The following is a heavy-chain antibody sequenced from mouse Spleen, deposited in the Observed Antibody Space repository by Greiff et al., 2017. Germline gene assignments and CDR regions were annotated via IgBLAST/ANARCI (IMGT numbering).Heavy chain of an antibody. V-gene: IGHV5-16*01. D-gene: IGHD1-1*01. CDR2: INYDGSST. CDR1: GFTFSDYY. Sequence: EVKLVESEGGLVQPGSSMKLSCTASGFTFSDYYMTWVRQVPEKGLEWVANINYDGSSTYYLDSLKSRFIISRDNAKNILYLQMSSLKSEDTATYYCAREGEGSSSFDYGGQGTTLTVSS. J-gene: IGHJ2*01. CDR3: AREGEGSSSFDY.